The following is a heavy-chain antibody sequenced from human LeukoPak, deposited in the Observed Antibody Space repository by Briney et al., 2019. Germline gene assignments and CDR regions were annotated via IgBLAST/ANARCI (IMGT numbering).Heavy chain of an antibody. Sequence: ASVMVSCKASGYTFTSYDINWVRQATGQGLEWMGWMNPNSGNTGYAQKFQGRVTMTRNTSISTAYLELSSLRSEDTAVYYCARGVIAAAGTGSGFDPWGQGTLVTVSS. CDR3: ARGVIAAAGTGSGFDP. CDR2: MNPNSGNT. V-gene: IGHV1-8*01. J-gene: IGHJ5*02. D-gene: IGHD6-13*01. CDR1: GYTFTSYD.